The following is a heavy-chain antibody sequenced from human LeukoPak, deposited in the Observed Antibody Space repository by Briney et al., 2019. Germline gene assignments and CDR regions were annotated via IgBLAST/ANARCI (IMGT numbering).Heavy chain of an antibody. D-gene: IGHD6-13*01. J-gene: IGHJ4*02. Sequence: PSETLSLTCAVSGASISSSNWWSWVRQPPGKGLEWIGEIYHTGSTNYNPSLKSRVTISVDKSKNQFSLKPNSVTAADSAVYYCARDIRPPLRVAAGPFDYWGQGTLVTVSS. CDR1: GASISSSNW. CDR3: ARDIRPPLRVAAGPFDY. CDR2: IYHTGST. V-gene: IGHV4-4*02.